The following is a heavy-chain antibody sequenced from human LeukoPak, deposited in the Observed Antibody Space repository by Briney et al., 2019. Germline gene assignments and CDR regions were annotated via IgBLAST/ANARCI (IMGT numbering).Heavy chain of an antibody. J-gene: IGHJ4*02. Sequence: PSQTLSLTCTVSGGSVSSGDYYWSWIRQPPGKGLEWIGFIYYSGNTNYNPSLKSRVTISVDTSKNQFSLKLSSVTAADTAVYYCARAYTSWSFDYWGQGTLVTVSS. D-gene: IGHD2-2*02. V-gene: IGHV4-61*08. CDR1: GGSVSSGDYY. CDR2: IYYSGNT. CDR3: ARAYTSWSFDY.